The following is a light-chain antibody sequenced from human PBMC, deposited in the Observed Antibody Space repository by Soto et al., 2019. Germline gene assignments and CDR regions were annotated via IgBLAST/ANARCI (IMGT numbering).Light chain of an antibody. CDR2: AAF. J-gene: IGKJ1*01. CDR1: QGISSY. V-gene: IGKV1-9*01. CDR3: QQLNSYPPWT. Sequence: DIQLTQSPSFLSASVGDRVTITCRASQGISSYLAWYQQKPGKAPELLIYAAFTLQSGVPSRFSGIGSRTDFTLTISSLHPEDSAPYYYQQLNSYPPWTFGQGTKVEIK.